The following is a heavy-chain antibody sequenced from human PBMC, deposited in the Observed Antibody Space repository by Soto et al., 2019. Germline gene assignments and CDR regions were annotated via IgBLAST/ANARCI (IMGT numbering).Heavy chain of an antibody. CDR2: INHSALT. Sequence: TLSLTGAVHDESLASNGWAWFARCPGKGLRGWGEINHSALTNDNPPFKSRVTISVDASENQFSLKPSSVTAADTAVYYCARWYYYILTGDAPRGSFDYWGQGTLVTVSS. CDR3: ARWYYYILTGDAPRGSFDY. D-gene: IGHD3-9*01. J-gene: IGHJ4*02. CDR1: DESLASNG. V-gene: IGHV4-34*01.